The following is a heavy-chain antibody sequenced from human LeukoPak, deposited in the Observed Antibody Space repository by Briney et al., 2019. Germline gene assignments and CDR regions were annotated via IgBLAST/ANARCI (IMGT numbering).Heavy chain of an antibody. J-gene: IGHJ6*02. V-gene: IGHV3-23*01. CDR2: ISGSGVST. CDR1: GFTFSSYA. Sequence: GGSLRLSCAASGFTFSSYAMSWVRQAPGKGLEWVSTISGSGVSTYYADSVKGRFTISRDNSKNTLYLQMNSLRAEDTAVYYCAKANSCDYVRNVYGMDVWGQGTTVTVSS. D-gene: IGHD4-17*01. CDR3: AKANSCDYVRNVYGMDV.